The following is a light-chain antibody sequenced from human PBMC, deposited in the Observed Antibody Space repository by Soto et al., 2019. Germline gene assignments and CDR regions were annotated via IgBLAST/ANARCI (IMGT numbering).Light chain of an antibody. J-gene: IGKJ4*01. CDR2: ATS. CDR3: QPYGDWPLT. V-gene: IGKV3-15*01. CDR1: QSVGNN. Sequence: EIVLTQSPATLSVSPGERATLSCRASQSVGNNFAWYQQKPGQAPRLLIFATSTRATGVPARFSGSGSGTAFTLTISSLQSEDFAVYYCQPYGDWPLTFGGGAKVEIE.